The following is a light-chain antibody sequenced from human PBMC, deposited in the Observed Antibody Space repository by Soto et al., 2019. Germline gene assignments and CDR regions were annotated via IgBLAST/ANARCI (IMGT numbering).Light chain of an antibody. CDR2: GVS. V-gene: IGKV3-15*01. CDR1: EKINSN. CDR3: QQYDKWRT. Sequence: TLLTQSPVTLSVSPGEGATLSCRASEKINSNLAWYQQKPGQAPRLLIYGVSTRAAGGPARFSGSGSGTEFTLTISSLQSEDFAVYYCQQYDKWRTFGQGTKVEIK. J-gene: IGKJ1*01.